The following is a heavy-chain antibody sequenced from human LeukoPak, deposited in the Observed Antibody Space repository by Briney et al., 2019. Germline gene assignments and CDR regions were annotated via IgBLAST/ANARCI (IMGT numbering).Heavy chain of an antibody. CDR3: ARAVSGWQAIDY. CDR1: GLTFSSSW. J-gene: IGHJ4*02. D-gene: IGHD6-19*01. CDR2: INSDGSNT. V-gene: IGHV3-74*01. Sequence: GGSLRLSCAAPGLTFSSSWMYWVRQAPGKGLVWVSDINSDGSNTRYADSVRGRFTISRDNAKEMVHLQMSSLRAEDTAVYYCARAVSGWQAIDYWGQGTLVTVSS.